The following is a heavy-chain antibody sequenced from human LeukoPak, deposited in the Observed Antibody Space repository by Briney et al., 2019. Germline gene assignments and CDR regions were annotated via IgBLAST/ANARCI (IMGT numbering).Heavy chain of an antibody. Sequence: SQTLSLTCTVSGDSISSGDYHWSWIRQPAGKGLEWIGRISSSGSTNYNPSLKSRVTISVDTSKNQFSLKLSSVTAADTAVYFCARGPYSYDSSGAFDIWGQGTMVTVSS. D-gene: IGHD3-22*01. J-gene: IGHJ3*02. CDR2: ISSSGST. CDR3: ARGPYSYDSSGAFDI. CDR1: GDSISSGDYH. V-gene: IGHV4-61*02.